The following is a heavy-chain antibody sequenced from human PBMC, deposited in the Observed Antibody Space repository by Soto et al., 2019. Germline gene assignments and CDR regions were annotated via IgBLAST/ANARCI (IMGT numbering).Heavy chain of an antibody. Sequence: SETLSLTCTVSGGSISSGGYYWSWIRQHPGKGLEWIGYIYYSGSTYYNPSLKSRVTISVDTSKNQFSLKLSSVTAADTAVYYCARDSIEARQYYFDYWGQGTLVTVSS. J-gene: IGHJ4*02. D-gene: IGHD6-6*01. CDR3: ARDSIEARQYYFDY. V-gene: IGHV4-31*03. CDR1: GGSISSGGYY. CDR2: IYYSGST.